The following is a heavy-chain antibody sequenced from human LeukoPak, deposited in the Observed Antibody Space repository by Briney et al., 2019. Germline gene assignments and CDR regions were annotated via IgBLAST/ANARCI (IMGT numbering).Heavy chain of an antibody. V-gene: IGHV3-23*01. CDR2: ISGSGDTT. CDR3: AKSRGESRGASNY. CDR1: GFTFSSYA. Sequence: GESLRLSCAASGFTFSSYAMNWVRQAPGKGLEWVSFISGSGDTTYYADSVKGRFTISRDNSKNTLYLQMNSLRAEDTAVYYCAKSRGESRGASNYWGQGTLVTVSS. J-gene: IGHJ4*02. D-gene: IGHD1-26*01.